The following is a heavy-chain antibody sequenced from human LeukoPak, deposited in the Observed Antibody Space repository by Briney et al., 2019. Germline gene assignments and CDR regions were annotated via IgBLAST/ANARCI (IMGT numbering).Heavy chain of an antibody. V-gene: IGHV4-59*08. CDR1: GGSISSYY. J-gene: IGHJ6*02. Sequence: PSETLSLTCTVSGGSISSYYWSWVRQPPGKGLEWIAYIYYSGSTNYNPSLTSRVTISVDASKNHFSQKLISVTAADTCVYYCARHRSGYSYGYVGMDVWGQGTTVSVSS. CDR2: IYYSGST. D-gene: IGHD5-18*01. CDR3: ARHRSGYSYGYVGMDV.